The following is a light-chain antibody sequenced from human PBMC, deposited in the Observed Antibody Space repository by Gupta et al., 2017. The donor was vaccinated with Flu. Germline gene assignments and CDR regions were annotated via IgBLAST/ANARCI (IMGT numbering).Light chain of an antibody. V-gene: IGKV3-20*01. CDR2: TAS. CDR3: QQYGASPRT. CDR1: RSVTNNY. Sequence: EIVLTQSPGTLSFSPGERATLSCRASRSVTNNYLAWYQHRPGQAPRLLIYTASNRDTDIPDRFSGSESGTDFTLTISRLEPEDFAVYYCQQYGASPRTFGQGTKVEIK. J-gene: IGKJ1*01.